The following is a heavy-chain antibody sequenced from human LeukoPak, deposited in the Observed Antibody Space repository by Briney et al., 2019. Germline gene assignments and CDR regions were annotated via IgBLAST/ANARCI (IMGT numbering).Heavy chain of an antibody. CDR3: ARGYSYGSFYFDY. J-gene: IGHJ4*02. D-gene: IGHD5-18*01. CDR1: GSSISSYY. V-gene: IGHV4-59*01. Sequence: PSETLSLTCTVSGSSISSYYWSWIRQPPGKGLEWIGYIYYSGNTNYNPSLKSRVTISIDTSKNQFSLKLSSVTAADTAIYYCARGYSYGSFYFDYWGQGTLVTVSS. CDR2: IYYSGNT.